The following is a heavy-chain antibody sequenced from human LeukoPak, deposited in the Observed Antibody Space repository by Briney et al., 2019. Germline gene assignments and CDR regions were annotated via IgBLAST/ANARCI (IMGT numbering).Heavy chain of an antibody. CDR2: IYYSGST. Sequence: PSETLSLTCTVSSGSISSHYWSWIRQPPGKGLEWIGYIYYSGSTNYNPSLKSRVTISVDTSKNQFSLKLSSVTAADTAVYYCARVDDSSGYYDAFDIWGQGTMVTVSS. D-gene: IGHD3-22*01. V-gene: IGHV4-59*11. CDR1: SGSISSHY. J-gene: IGHJ3*02. CDR3: ARVDDSSGYYDAFDI.